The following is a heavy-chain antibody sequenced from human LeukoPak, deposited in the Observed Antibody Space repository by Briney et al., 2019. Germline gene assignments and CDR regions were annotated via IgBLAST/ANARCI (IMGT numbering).Heavy chain of an antibody. CDR2: IKEDGNEK. Sequence: GGSLRLSCAASGFTFSDHWMSWVRQAPGKGLEWVANIKEDGNEKYYADSVKGRFTISRDNSKNTLYLQMNSLRAEDTAVYYCAKDVYGDRFYFDYWGQGTLVTVSS. CDR1: GFTFSDHW. J-gene: IGHJ4*02. CDR3: AKDVYGDRFYFDY. D-gene: IGHD4-17*01. V-gene: IGHV3-7*01.